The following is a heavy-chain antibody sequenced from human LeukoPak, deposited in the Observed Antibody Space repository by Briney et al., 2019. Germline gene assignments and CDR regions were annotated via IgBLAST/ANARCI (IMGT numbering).Heavy chain of an antibody. Sequence: ASVKVSCKASGYTLSTYGISWVRQAPGRRLEWMGWISANNDNTNYAQKFQGRVIMATDTSTNTAYMELRSLRSDDTAVYFCARDRRSTSGDFDYWGQGTLVTVSS. CDR3: ARDRRSTSGDFDY. J-gene: IGHJ4*02. CDR2: ISANNDNT. D-gene: IGHD2-15*01. CDR1: GYTLSTYG. V-gene: IGHV1-18*01.